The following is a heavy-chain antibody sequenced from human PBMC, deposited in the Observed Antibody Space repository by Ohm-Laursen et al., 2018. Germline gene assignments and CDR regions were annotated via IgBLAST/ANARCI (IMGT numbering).Heavy chain of an antibody. D-gene: IGHD3-22*01. J-gene: IGHJ4*02. CDR2: FDPEDGET. Sequence: SVKVSCKVSGYTLSELSMHWVRQAPGKGLEWMGGFDPEDGETIYAQKFQGRVTMTEDTSTDTAYMELSSLRSEDTAVYYCAIHDYYDSSGYYVSGDYWGQGTLVTVSS. CDR3: AIHDYYDSSGYYVSGDY. CDR1: GYTLSELS. V-gene: IGHV1-24*01.